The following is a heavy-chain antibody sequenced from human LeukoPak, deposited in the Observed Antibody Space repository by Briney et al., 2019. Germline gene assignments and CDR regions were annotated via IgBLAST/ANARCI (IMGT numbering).Heavy chain of an antibody. J-gene: IGHJ3*02. CDR2: IWYDGSNK. CDR1: GFTFSSYG. CDR3: VKEIVGPWSYDAFDI. V-gene: IGHV3-33*06. D-gene: IGHD1-26*01. Sequence: GRSLRLSCAASGFTFSSYGMHWVRQAPGKGLEWVAVIWYDGSNKYYADSVKGRFTISRDNSKNTLYLQMSSLRAEDTAVYYCVKEIVGPWSYDAFDIWGQGTMVTVSS.